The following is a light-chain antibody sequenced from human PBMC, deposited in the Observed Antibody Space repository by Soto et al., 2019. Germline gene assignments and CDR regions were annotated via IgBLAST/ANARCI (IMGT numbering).Light chain of an antibody. V-gene: IGKV3-20*01. Sequence: EVVLTQSPGTLSLSPGERATLSCRASQSINNNLAWYQHKHGQAPRLLIYSASSRAAGIPDRFSGSGSRTDFTLTISRLDPEDFAGYYCQQYGTSRVPFGPGTKVDIK. J-gene: IGKJ3*01. CDR1: QSINNN. CDR3: QQYGTSRVP. CDR2: SAS.